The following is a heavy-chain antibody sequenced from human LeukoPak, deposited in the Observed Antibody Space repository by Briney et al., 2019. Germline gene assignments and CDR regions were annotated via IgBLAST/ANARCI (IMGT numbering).Heavy chain of an antibody. Sequence: GGSLRLSCAASGFTFSDHEMDWVRQAPGKGLEWVCRTRNKANSYTTEYAASVKGRFTISTDDSKNSLYLQMNSLKTEDTAVYYCASGGGYGDYDYWGQPTLVTAPS. CDR2: TRNKANSYTT. D-gene: IGHD4-17*01. J-gene: IGHJ4*02. CDR1: GFTFSDHE. V-gene: IGHV3-72*01. CDR3: ASGGGYGDYDY.